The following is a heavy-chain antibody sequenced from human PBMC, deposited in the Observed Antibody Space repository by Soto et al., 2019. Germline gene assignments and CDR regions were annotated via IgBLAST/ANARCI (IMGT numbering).Heavy chain of an antibody. CDR2: ISYDGSNK. Sequence: QVQLVESGGGVVQPGRSLRLSCAASGFTFSSYGMHWVRQAPGKGLEWVAVISYDGSNKYYADSVKGRFTISRDNSKNTMYLQMNSLRAEDTAVYYCAKDPGEVGAHNWGQGTLVTVSS. D-gene: IGHD1-26*01. CDR3: AKDPGEVGAHN. V-gene: IGHV3-30*18. CDR1: GFTFSSYG. J-gene: IGHJ4*02.